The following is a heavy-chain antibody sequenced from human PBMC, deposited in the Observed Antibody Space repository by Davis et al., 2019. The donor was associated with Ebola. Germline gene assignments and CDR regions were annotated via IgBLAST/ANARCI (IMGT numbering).Heavy chain of an antibody. Sequence: MPGGSLRLSCTVSGGSISGYYWSWIRQPPGRGLEWIGYIYYSGSTNYNPSLKSRVTISVDTSKNQFSLKLSSVTAADTAVYYCARLTTVTTALDYWGQGTLVTVSS. CDR1: GGSISGYY. CDR2: IYYSGST. D-gene: IGHD4-17*01. J-gene: IGHJ4*02. V-gene: IGHV4-59*01. CDR3: ARLTTVTTALDY.